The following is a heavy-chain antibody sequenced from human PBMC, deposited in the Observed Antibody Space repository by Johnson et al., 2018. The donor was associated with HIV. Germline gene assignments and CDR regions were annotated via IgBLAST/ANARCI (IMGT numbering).Heavy chain of an antibody. CDR1: GFSFSSYG. J-gene: IGHJ3*02. V-gene: IGHV3-33*05. D-gene: IGHD2-21*02. Sequence: QVQLVESGGGVVQPGRSLRLSCAASGFSFSSYGMHWVRQAPGKGLEWVAAISFAGTKKNNADSVKGRFTISRDNSKNTLYLQMNSLKTEDTAVYYCTRLTPKHIVVVTANAFDIWGQGTMVTVSS. CDR2: ISFAGTKK. CDR3: TRLTPKHIVVVTANAFDI.